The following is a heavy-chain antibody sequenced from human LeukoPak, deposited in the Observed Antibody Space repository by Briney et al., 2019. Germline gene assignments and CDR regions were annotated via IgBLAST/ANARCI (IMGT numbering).Heavy chain of an antibody. J-gene: IGHJ5*02. CDR3: ARAGRANYYGSGSPGGNWFDP. Sequence: ASVKVSCKASGYTFTSYDINWVRQATGQGLEWMGWVNPNSGNTGYAQKFQGRVTMARNTSISTAYMELSSLRSEDTAVYYCARAGRANYYGSGSPGGNWFDPWGQGTLVTVSS. D-gene: IGHD3-10*01. V-gene: IGHV1-8*01. CDR2: VNPNSGNT. CDR1: GYTFTSYD.